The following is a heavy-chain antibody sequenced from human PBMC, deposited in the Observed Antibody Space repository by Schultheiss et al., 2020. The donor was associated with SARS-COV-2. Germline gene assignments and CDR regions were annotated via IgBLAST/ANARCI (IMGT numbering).Heavy chain of an antibody. J-gene: IGHJ5*02. Sequence: ASVKVSCKASGYTFTSYGINWVRQATGQGLEWMGWMNPNSGNTGYVQKFQGRVTMTRNTSISTAYMELSSLRSEDTAVYYCARDPRILPTSEGWFDPWGQGTLVTVSS. CDR2: MNPNSGNT. CDR1: GYTFTSYG. V-gene: IGHV1-8*02. CDR3: ARDPRILPTSEGWFDP. D-gene: IGHD2-15*01.